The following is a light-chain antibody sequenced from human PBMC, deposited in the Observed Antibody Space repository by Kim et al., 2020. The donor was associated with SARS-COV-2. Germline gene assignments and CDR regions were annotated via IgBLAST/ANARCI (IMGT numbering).Light chain of an antibody. CDR2: DNN. Sequence: QRVTISSTGTRSTIGAGYDVQWYQQLSGTAPKPLVYDNNKRLSGVPARFSGSKSDTSASLAITGLRAEDEADYYCQSYDSRLSVMVFGGGTKLTVL. V-gene: IGLV1-40*01. CDR3: QSYDSRLSVMV. J-gene: IGLJ2*01. CDR1: RSTIGAGYD.